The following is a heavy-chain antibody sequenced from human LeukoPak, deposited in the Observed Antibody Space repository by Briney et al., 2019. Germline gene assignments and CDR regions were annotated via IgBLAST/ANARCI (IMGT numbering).Heavy chain of an antibody. J-gene: IGHJ4*02. CDR3: AKAIGSYYGSGSYPGTLIDY. CDR1: GFTFSSYG. CDR2: IRYDGSNK. D-gene: IGHD3-10*01. V-gene: IGHV3-30*02. Sequence: AGGSLRLSCAASGFTFSSYGMHWVRQAPGKGLEWVAFIRYDGSNKYYADSVKGRFTISRDNSKNTLYLQMNSLRAEDTAVYYCAKAIGSYYGSGSYPGTLIDYWGQGTLVTVSS.